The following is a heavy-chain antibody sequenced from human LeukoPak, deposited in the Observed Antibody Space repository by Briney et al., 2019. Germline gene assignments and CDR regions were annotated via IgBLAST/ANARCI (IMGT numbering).Heavy chain of an antibody. D-gene: IGHD2-2*03. V-gene: IGHV3-23*01. Sequence: PGGSLRLSCAASGFTFSSYAMSWVRQAPGKGLEWVSAISGSGGSTYYADSVKGRFTISRDNSKNTLYLQMNSLRAEDTAVYSCAKAFGYCSSTSCYFGRFDPWGQGTLVTVSS. CDR3: AKAFGYCSSTSCYFGRFDP. J-gene: IGHJ5*02. CDR1: GFTFSSYA. CDR2: ISGSGGST.